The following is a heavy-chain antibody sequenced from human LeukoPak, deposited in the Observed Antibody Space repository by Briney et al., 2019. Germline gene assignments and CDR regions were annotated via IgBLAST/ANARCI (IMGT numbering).Heavy chain of an antibody. D-gene: IGHD1-20*01. CDR1: GYTFTGYY. V-gene: IGHV1-2*02. CDR2: INPNSGGT. CDR3: ARGITGTTVFDY. J-gene: IGHJ4*02. Sequence: ASVKVSCKASGYTFTGYYMHWVRQAPGQGLAWMGWINPNSGGTNYAQKFQGRVTMTRDTSISTAYMELSRLRSDDTAVYYCARGITGTTVFDYWGQGALVTISS.